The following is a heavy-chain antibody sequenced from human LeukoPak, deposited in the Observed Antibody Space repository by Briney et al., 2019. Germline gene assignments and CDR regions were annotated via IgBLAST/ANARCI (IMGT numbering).Heavy chain of an antibody. Sequence: SVTVSCKASVGTFSSYAISWVRQAPGQGLEWMGGIIPIFGTANYAQKFQGRGTITTDESTSTAYMELSSLRSEDTAVYYCARGSLRYCSGGSCHYFDYWGQGTLVTVSS. V-gene: IGHV1-69*05. CDR3: ARGSLRYCSGGSCHYFDY. CDR2: IIPIFGTA. D-gene: IGHD2-15*01. J-gene: IGHJ4*02. CDR1: VGTFSSYA.